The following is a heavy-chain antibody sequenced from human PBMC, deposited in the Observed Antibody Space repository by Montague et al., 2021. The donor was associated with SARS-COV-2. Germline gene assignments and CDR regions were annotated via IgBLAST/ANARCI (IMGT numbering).Heavy chain of an antibody. J-gene: IGHJ4*02. CDR2: SDQSEKT. Sequence: SETLSLTCAVHTTSFSGDYSCWSRQSPGQGLEWIGESDQSEKTSXNPTLKSQVTVTAATSKTQFSLSLNSVTAADTAVYYCVSGWGWWFHWGQGTLVTVSS. V-gene: IGHV4-34*01. CDR3: VSGWGWWFH. CDR1: TTSFSGDY. D-gene: IGHD2-15*01.